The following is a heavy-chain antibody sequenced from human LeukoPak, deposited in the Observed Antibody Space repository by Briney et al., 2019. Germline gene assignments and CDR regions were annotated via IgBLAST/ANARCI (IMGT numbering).Heavy chain of an antibody. J-gene: IGHJ4*02. V-gene: IGHV4-59*12. CDR2: IYYSGST. D-gene: IGHD4-17*01. CDR3: ARIYGDYIMY. CDR1: GGSISSYY. Sequence: SETLSLTCTVSGGSISSYYWSWIRQPPGKGLEWIGYIYYSGSTNYNPSLKSRVTISVDTSKNQFSLKLSPVTAADTAVYYCARIYGDYIMYWGQGTLLTVSS.